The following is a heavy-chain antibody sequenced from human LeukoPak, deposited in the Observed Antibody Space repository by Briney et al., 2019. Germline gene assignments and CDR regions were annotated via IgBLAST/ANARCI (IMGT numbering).Heavy chain of an antibody. J-gene: IGHJ6*04. D-gene: IGHD3-10*02. CDR3: AELGITMIGGV. V-gene: IGHV3-48*03. CDR2: ISSSGSTI. CDR1: GFTFSSYE. Sequence: GGSLRLSCAASGFTFSSYEMNWVRQAPGKGLEWVSYISSSGSTIHYADSVKGRFTISRDNAKNSLYLQMNSLRAEDTAVYYCAELGITMIGGVWGKGTTVTISS.